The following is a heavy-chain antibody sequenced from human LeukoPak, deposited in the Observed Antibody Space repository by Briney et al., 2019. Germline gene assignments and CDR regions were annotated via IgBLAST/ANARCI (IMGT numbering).Heavy chain of an antibody. CDR2: INAGNGDT. CDR1: GYTFTSYV. Sequence: ASVKVSCKASGYTFTSYVMHWVRQAPGQRLEWMGWINAGNGDTKYSQKFQGRVTITRDTSASTAYIELNSLRSEDTAVFYCARARSGSYIDYRGQGTLVTVPS. V-gene: IGHV1-3*01. D-gene: IGHD1-26*01. CDR3: ARARSGSYIDY. J-gene: IGHJ4*02.